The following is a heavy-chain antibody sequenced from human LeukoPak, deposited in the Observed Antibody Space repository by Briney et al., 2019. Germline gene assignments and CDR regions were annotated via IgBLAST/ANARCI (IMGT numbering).Heavy chain of an antibody. CDR3: AKAGWNYVFTMVRGVMSDLLLFDY. CDR1: GFTFSSYA. CDR2: ISGSGGST. J-gene: IGHJ4*02. V-gene: IGHV3-23*01. Sequence: GGSLRLSCAASGFTFSSYAMSWVRQAPGKGLEWVSAISGSGGSTYYADSVKGRFTISRDNSKNTLYLQMNSLRAEDTAVYYCAKAGWNYVFTMVRGVMSDLLLFDYWGQGTLVTVSS. D-gene: IGHD3-10*01.